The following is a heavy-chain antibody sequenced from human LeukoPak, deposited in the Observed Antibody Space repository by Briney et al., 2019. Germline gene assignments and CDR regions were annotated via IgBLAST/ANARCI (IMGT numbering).Heavy chain of an antibody. CDR1: GGSFSGYY. J-gene: IGHJ4*02. V-gene: IGHV4-59*08. CDR3: AGCTMISRGGYFDY. Sequence: SETLSLTCAVYGGSFSGYYWSWIRQPPGKGLEWIGYIYYSGSTNYNPSLKSRVTISVDTSKNQFSLKLSSVTAADTAVYYCAGCTMISRGGYFDYWGQGTLVTVSS. D-gene: IGHD3-22*01. CDR2: IYYSGST.